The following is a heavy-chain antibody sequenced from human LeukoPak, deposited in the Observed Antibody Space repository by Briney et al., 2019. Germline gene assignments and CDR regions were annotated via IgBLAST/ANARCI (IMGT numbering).Heavy chain of an antibody. D-gene: IGHD1-14*01. Sequence: GGSLRLSCAASGFTFSSYSMNWIRQAPGKGLEWVSSISSSSSYIYYADSVKGRFTISRDNAKNSLYLQMNSLRAEDTAVYYCARDSEPGFDCWGQGTLVTVSS. CDR1: GFTFSSYS. V-gene: IGHV3-21*01. CDR2: ISSSSSYI. J-gene: IGHJ4*02. CDR3: ARDSEPGFDC.